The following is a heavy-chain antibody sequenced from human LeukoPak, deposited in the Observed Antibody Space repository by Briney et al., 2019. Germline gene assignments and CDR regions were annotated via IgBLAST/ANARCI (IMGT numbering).Heavy chain of an antibody. CDR1: GFTFSSYA. CDR3: AKVPVFSVTISEVVTDDAFDI. CDR2: ISGSGGST. J-gene: IGHJ3*02. Sequence: PGGSLRLSCPASGFTFSSYAMSWVRQAPGKGLEWVSAISGSGGSTYYADSVKGRFTISRDNSKNTVYLQMNSLRAEDTAVYYCAKVPVFSVTISEVVTDDAFDIWGQGTIVTVSS. V-gene: IGHV3-23*01. D-gene: IGHD3-3*01.